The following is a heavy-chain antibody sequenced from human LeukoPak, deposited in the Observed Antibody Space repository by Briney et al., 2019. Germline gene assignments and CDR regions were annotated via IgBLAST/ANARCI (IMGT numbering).Heavy chain of an antibody. D-gene: IGHD2-21*01. Sequence: SEILSLTCAVYGGSFSGYYWSWIRQPPGKGLEWIGEINHSGSTNYNPSLKSRVTISVDTSKNQFSLKLSSVTAADTAVYYCARLLWAFDIWGQGTMVTVSS. CDR1: GGSFSGYY. V-gene: IGHV4-34*01. J-gene: IGHJ3*02. CDR3: ARLLWAFDI. CDR2: INHSGST.